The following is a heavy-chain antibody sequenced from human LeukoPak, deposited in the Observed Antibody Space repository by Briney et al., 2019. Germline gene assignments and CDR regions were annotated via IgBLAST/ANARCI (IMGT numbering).Heavy chain of an antibody. J-gene: IGHJ3*01. Sequence: GGSLRLSGAASGFTFSGYGMQWVRQAPGKGLDWVAVISHDGSYKYYADSVKGRITIARDNSKNTLNLQMNSLRAEDTAVYYCAKDRGTGYSTDAFDVWGPGTMVTVSS. CDR2: ISHDGSYK. D-gene: IGHD3/OR15-3a*01. V-gene: IGHV3-30*18. CDR1: GFTFSGYG. CDR3: AKDRGTGYSTDAFDV.